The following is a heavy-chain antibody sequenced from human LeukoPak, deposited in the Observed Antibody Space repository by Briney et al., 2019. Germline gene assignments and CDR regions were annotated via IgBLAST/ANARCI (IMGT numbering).Heavy chain of an antibody. J-gene: IGHJ4*02. D-gene: IGHD3-10*01. CDR2: ISGRGGST. Sequence: GGSLRLSCAASGFTFSSYAMTWVRQAPGKGLEWVSSISGRGGSTYYADSVKGRFTISRDNSKNTLYLQMNSLRAEDTAVYYCAKDLGGSGSYYNWFDYWGQGTLVTVSS. V-gene: IGHV3-23*01. CDR3: AKDLGGSGSYYNWFDY. CDR1: GFTFSSYA.